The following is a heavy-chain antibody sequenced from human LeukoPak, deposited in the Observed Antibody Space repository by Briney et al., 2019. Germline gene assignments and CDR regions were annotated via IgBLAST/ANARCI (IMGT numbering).Heavy chain of an antibody. D-gene: IGHD2-15*01. CDR2: IIPIFGTA. CDR3: AFPTQLGYCSGGSCYSGYYYYYGMDV. J-gene: IGHJ6*02. Sequence: SVKVCCKASAGTCSSYGIRWVPQAPGQGLEWMAGIIPIFGTANYAQKFQDRVTITADESTSTAYMELSSLRSEDTAVYYCAFPTQLGYCSGGSCYSGYYYYYGMDVWGQGTTVTVSS. CDR1: AGTCSSYG. V-gene: IGHV1-69*01.